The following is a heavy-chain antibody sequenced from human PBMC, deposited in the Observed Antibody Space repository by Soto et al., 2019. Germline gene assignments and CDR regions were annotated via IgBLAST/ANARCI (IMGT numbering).Heavy chain of an antibody. CDR3: AKEGNYYYDSSGYYYNY. Sequence: GGSLRLSFAASGFTFSTYAMSWVRQAPGKGLEWVSSISGRGDTTYYADSVKGRLTISKDSSRNTLYLQMNSLRAEDTAVYYCAKEGNYYYDSSGYYYNYWGQGTLVTVSS. D-gene: IGHD3-22*01. J-gene: IGHJ4*02. CDR2: ISGRGDTT. V-gene: IGHV3-23*01. CDR1: GFTFSTYA.